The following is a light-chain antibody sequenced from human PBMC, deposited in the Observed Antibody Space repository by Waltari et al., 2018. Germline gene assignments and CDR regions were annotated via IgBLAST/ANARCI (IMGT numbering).Light chain of an antibody. J-gene: IGKJ3*01. CDR1: QTCRSSY. CDR3: QLFGISPLFT. V-gene: IGKV3-20*01. CDR2: GAC. Sequence: ASQTCRSSYLTGYQQKPCQAPWFLIYGACSSGTCIPGRFSGSGSGTDFTLTISILEPEDFAVYCCQLFGISPLFTFVPGTKVDI.